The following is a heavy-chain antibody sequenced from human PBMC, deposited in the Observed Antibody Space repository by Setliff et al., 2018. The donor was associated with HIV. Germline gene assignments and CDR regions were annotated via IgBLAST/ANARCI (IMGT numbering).Heavy chain of an antibody. CDR1: GYTFTSYY. D-gene: IGHD3-22*01. CDR2: INPSGGST. J-gene: IGHJ3*02. V-gene: IGHV1-46*01. CDR3: ARDVGTNYYDTLGAFDI. Sequence: ASVKVSCKPSGYTFTSYYIHWVRQAPGQGLEWMGIINPSGGSTSYAQKFQGRVTMTRDTSTSTAYMELSSLRSEDTAVYYCARDVGTNYYDTLGAFDIWGQGTMVTVSS.